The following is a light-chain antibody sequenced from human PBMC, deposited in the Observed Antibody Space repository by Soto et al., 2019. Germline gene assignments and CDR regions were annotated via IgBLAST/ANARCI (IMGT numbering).Light chain of an antibody. CDR3: QQYNNWWT. CDR2: VAS. V-gene: IGKV3-15*01. J-gene: IGKJ1*01. CDR1: RSVSSN. Sequence: EIVMTQSPATLSVSPGERATLSCRASRSVSSNLAWYQQKPGQAPRLLIYVASTRATGIPARFSGSGSGTEFTLTISSLQSEDFAVYYCQQYNNWWTFGQGTKVDNK.